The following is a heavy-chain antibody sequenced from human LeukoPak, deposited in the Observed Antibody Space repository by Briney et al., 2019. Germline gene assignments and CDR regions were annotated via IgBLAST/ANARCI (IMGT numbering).Heavy chain of an antibody. CDR1: GFTFSSYA. CDR2: ISGSGSTI. Sequence: GRSLRLSCAASGFTFSSYAMHWVRQAPGKGLEWVSYISGSGSTIYYADSVKGRFSISRDNAKNSLYLQMNSLRAEDTAVYYCAREGYNYRGLDYWGQGTLVTVSS. J-gene: IGHJ4*02. CDR3: AREGYNYRGLDY. V-gene: IGHV3-48*04. D-gene: IGHD5-18*01.